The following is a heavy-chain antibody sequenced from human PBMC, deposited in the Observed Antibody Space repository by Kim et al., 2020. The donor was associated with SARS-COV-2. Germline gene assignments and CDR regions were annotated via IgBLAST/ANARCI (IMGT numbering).Heavy chain of an antibody. D-gene: IGHD2-2*01. V-gene: IGHV1-2*02. CDR2: TNPNSGGT. J-gene: IGHJ4*02. Sequence: ASVKVSCKASGYSFTAYYIHWVRQAPGQGLEWMGWTNPNSGGTSYAQNFQGRVSMTRVTSISTAYMELNRLTSDDTAVYYCARTVRESIVVVPPPFSFDNWGQGTLVAVSS. CDR1: GYSFTAYY. CDR3: ARTVRESIVVVPPPFSFDN.